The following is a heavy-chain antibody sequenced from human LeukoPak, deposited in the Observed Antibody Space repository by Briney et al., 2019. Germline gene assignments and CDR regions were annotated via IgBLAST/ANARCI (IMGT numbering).Heavy chain of an antibody. CDR1: GFTFSSYA. Sequence: GGSLRLSCAASGFTFSSYAMHWVRQAPGKGLEWVAFIRYDGSNKYYADSVKGRFTISRDNSKNTLYLQMNSLRAEDTAVYYCAKDRYSSSWSAQDAFDIWGQGTMVTVSS. V-gene: IGHV3-30*02. J-gene: IGHJ3*02. CDR2: IRYDGSNK. D-gene: IGHD6-13*01. CDR3: AKDRYSSSWSAQDAFDI.